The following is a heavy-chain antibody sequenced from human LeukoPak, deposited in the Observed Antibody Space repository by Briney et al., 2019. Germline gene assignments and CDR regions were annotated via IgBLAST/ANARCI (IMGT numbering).Heavy chain of an antibody. CDR2: IRYDGSNK. Sequence: PGGSLRLSCAASGFTFSSYGMHWVRQAPGKGLEWVAFIRYDGSNKYYADSVKGRFTISRDNSKNTLYLQMNSLRAEDTAVYYCAKEGGTRRTAFDYRGQGTLVTVSS. J-gene: IGHJ4*02. D-gene: IGHD5-18*01. CDR1: GFTFSSYG. CDR3: AKEGGTRRTAFDY. V-gene: IGHV3-30*02.